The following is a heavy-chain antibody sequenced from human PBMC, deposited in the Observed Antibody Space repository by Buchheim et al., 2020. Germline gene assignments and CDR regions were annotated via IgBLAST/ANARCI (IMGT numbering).Heavy chain of an antibody. J-gene: IGHJ6*02. D-gene: IGHD6-6*01. Sequence: EVQLVESGGDLVQPGGSLRLSCAASGFTVSNNYMSWVRQAPGKGLEWVSVIYSGGSTYYADSVKGRFTISRDNSKNTLYLQMNSLRVEDTAVYYCARDPRYSGSAGYGVDVWGQGTT. CDR2: IYSGGST. CDR1: GFTVSNNY. V-gene: IGHV3-66*01. CDR3: ARDPRYSGSAGYGVDV.